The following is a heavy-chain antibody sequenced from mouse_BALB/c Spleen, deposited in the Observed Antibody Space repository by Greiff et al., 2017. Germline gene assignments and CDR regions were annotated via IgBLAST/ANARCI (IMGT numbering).Heavy chain of an antibody. V-gene: IGHV5-17*02. D-gene: IGHD1-1*01. CDR3: ARHLLRFFDY. CDR2: ISSGSSTI. CDR1: GFTFSSFG. Sequence: EVQVVESGGGLVQPGGSRKLSCAASGFTFSSFGMHWVRQAPEKGLEWVAYISSGSSTIYYADTVKGRFTISRDNPKNTLFLQMTSLKSEDTAMYYCARHLLRFFDYWGQGTTLTVSS. J-gene: IGHJ2*01.